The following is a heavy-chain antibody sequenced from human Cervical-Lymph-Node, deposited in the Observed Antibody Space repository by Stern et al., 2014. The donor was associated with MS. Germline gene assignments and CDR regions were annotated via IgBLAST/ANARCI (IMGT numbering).Heavy chain of an antibody. CDR2: IYYSGTT. V-gene: IGHV4-59*11. CDR3: ARATDL. CDR1: GASIDHHF. Sequence: QVQLVQSGPGLLRPSETLSLTCTVSGASIDHHFWSWIRQPPGKGLEWIGYIYYSGTTNYNAYLKGRVAISIDTSRTQFSLRLSSVTAADTAVYYCARATDLWGQGTLVAVSS. J-gene: IGHJ5*02.